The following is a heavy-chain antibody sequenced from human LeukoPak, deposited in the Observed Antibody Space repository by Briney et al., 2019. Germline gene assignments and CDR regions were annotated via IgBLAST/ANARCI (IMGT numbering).Heavy chain of an antibody. D-gene: IGHD1-26*01. CDR1: GFTFSSYG. J-gene: IGHJ4*02. CDR3: AKDTYSGSYFPGY. Sequence: GGSLRLSCAASGFTFSSYGMHWVRQAPGKGLEWVAVISYDGSNKYYADSVKGRFTISRDNSKNTLYLQMNSLRAEDTAVYYCAKDTYSGSYFPGYWGQGTLVTVSS. CDR2: ISYDGSNK. V-gene: IGHV3-30*18.